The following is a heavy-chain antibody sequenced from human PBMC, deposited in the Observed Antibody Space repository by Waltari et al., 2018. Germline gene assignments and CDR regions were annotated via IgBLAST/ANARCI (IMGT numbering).Heavy chain of an antibody. J-gene: IGHJ4*02. V-gene: IGHV1-18*01. Sequence: QVQLVQSEAEVKKPGASVKVSCKASGYPFTNFGIIWVRQAPGQGLEWMGWISPYNGNADYEPKLQGRVTMTTDTSTKTAYLELRSLRSDDTAVYFCARGGGPRTVVALTFDLWGQGTPVTVSS. D-gene: IGHD3-22*01. CDR1: GYPFTNFG. CDR3: ARGGGPRTVVALTFDL. CDR2: ISPYNGNA.